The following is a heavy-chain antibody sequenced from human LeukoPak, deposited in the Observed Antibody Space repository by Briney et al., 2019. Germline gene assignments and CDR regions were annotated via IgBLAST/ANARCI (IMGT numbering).Heavy chain of an antibody. CDR2: IYYSGST. CDR3: AREVVAAAGTVDY. J-gene: IGHJ4*02. V-gene: IGHV4-59*01. Sequence: SETLSLTCTVSGDSISNFYWSWIRQPPGRGLEWIGYIYYSGSTNYNPSPKSRVTISVDTSKNQFSLKVTPVTAADTAVYYCAREVVAAAGTVDYWGQGTLVTVSS. CDR1: GDSISNFY. D-gene: IGHD6-13*01.